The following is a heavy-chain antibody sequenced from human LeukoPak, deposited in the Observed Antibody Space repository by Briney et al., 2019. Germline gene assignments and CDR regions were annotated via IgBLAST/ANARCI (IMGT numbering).Heavy chain of an antibody. V-gene: IGHV3-48*03. Sequence: GGSLRLSCAASGFTFSSYEMNWVRQAPGKGLEWVSYISSSGSTIYYADSVKGRFTISRDNAKNSLYLQKNSLRAEDTAVYYCAREGYAYCSGGSGQENPLDYWGQGTLVTVSS. CDR3: AREGYAYCSGGSGQENPLDY. CDR1: GFTFSSYE. CDR2: ISSSGSTI. J-gene: IGHJ4*02. D-gene: IGHD2-15*01.